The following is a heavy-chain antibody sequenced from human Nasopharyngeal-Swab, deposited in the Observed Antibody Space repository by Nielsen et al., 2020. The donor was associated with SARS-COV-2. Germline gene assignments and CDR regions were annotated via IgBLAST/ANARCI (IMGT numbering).Heavy chain of an antibody. CDR1: GSSISSSSYY. D-gene: IGHD1-26*01. Sequence: ESLKISCTVSGSSISSSSYYWGWIRQPPGKGLEWIGSIYYSGSTYYNPSLKSRVTISVDTSKNQFSLKLSSVTAADTAVYYCARQEEGGSNWGQGTLVTVSS. CDR3: ARQEEGGSN. V-gene: IGHV4-39*01. CDR2: IYYSGST. J-gene: IGHJ4*02.